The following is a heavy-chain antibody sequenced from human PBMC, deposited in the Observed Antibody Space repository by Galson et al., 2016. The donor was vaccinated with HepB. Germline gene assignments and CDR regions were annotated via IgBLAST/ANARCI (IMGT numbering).Heavy chain of an antibody. D-gene: IGHD1-26*01. J-gene: IGHJ5*01. V-gene: IGHV3-21*01. CDR1: GFTFSSYS. CDR2: INPDGTFI. Sequence: SLRLSCAASGFTFSSYSINWVRRAPEKGLEWVSTINPDGTFIQYGDSVKGRFTISRDNAKNSVYLQMKSLRADDTAVYYCARARGGGYLWWFDSWGQGTLVTVSS. CDR3: ARARGGGYLWWFDS.